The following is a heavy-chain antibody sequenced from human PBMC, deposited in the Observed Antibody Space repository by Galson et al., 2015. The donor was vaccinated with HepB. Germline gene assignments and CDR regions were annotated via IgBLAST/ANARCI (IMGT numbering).Heavy chain of an antibody. Sequence: SETLSLTCTVSGDSISSSSYYWGWIRQPPGKGLEWIGSIYYSGSTYYNASLKSRVTISLDMSKNQFSLKVSSVTAADTAVYYCARDSSRYSLPTNFDYWGQGTLVTVS. CDR1: GDSISSSSYY. J-gene: IGHJ4*02. V-gene: IGHV4-39*07. CDR2: IYYSGST. CDR3: ARDSSRYSLPTNFDY. D-gene: IGHD3-22*01.